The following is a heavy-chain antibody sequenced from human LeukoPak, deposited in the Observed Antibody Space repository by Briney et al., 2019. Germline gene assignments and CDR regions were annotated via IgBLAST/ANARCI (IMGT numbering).Heavy chain of an antibody. CDR1: ADSINTYY. CDR2: IYYSGST. CDR3: ASLSVGYCSGGSCFPHY. V-gene: IGHV4-59*08. Sequence: PSETLSLTCTVSADSINTYYWSWIRQPPGKGLEWSGYIYYSGSTNYNPSLKSRVTISVDTSKNQFSLKLSSVTAADTAVYYCASLSVGYCSGGSCFPHYWGQGTLVTVSS. J-gene: IGHJ4*02. D-gene: IGHD2-15*01.